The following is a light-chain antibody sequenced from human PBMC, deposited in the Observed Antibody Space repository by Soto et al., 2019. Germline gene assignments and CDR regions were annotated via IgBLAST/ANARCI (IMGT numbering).Light chain of an antibody. Sequence: AIRMTQSTSSFSASTGARVTITCRASQGISSYLAWYQQKPGKAPKLLIYAASTLQSGVPSRFSGSGSGTDFTLTISCLQSEDCATYYCQQYYSYPLTFGEGTKVDIK. CDR2: AAS. CDR1: QGISSY. CDR3: QQYYSYPLT. V-gene: IGKV1-8*01. J-gene: IGKJ4*01.